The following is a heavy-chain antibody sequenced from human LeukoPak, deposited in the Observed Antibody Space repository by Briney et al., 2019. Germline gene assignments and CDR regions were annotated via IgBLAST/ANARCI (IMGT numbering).Heavy chain of an antibody. CDR3: ARQAVRGVIIVDY. J-gene: IGHJ4*02. CDR2: INPGDSDT. D-gene: IGHD3-10*01. Sequence: GESLKISCKGSGYSFTNFWIGWVRQMSGKGLEWMGIINPGDSDTRYSPSFQGQVTISADKSISTAYLQWSSLKASDTAMYYCARQAVRGVIIVDYWGQGTLVTVSS. CDR1: GYSFTNFW. V-gene: IGHV5-51*01.